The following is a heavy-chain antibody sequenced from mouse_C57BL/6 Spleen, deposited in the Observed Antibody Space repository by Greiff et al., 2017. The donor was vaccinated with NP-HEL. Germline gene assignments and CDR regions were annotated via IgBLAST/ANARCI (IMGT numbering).Heavy chain of an antibody. J-gene: IGHJ2*01. CDR2: IYPGDGDT. V-gene: IGHV1-82*01. CDR1: GYAFSSSW. Sequence: VQRVESGPELVKPGASVKISCKASGYAFSSSWMNWVKQRPGKGLEWIGRIYPGDGDTNYNGKFKGKATLTADKSSSTAYMQLSSLTSEDSAVYFCAGANWDYWGQGTTLTVSS. D-gene: IGHD4-1*01. CDR3: AGANWDY.